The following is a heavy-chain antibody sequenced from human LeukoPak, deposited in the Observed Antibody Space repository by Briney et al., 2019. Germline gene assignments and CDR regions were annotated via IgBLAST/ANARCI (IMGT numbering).Heavy chain of an antibody. Sequence: SETLSLTCTVSGGSISSYYWSWIRQPAGKGLEWIGRIYTSGSTNYNPSLKSRVTMSVDTSKNQFSLKLRSVTAAATAVYYCAGGVSFSPYYYYYMDVWGKGTTVTVSS. V-gene: IGHV4-4*07. J-gene: IGHJ6*03. D-gene: IGHD3-16*02. CDR1: GGSISSYY. CDR2: IYTSGST. CDR3: AGGVSFSPYYYYYMDV.